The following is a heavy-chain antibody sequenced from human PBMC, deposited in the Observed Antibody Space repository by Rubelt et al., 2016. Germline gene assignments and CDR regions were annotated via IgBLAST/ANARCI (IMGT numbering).Heavy chain of an antibody. Sequence: QLQLQESGPGLVKPSETLSLTCTVSGGSISSSSYYWGWIRQPPGQGLEWIGSAYYSGSTYYSPSLKSRVTISVETAKNQFPRKLRSVTAADTALYYWARGVAAAGSSYYYGMDVWGQGTTVTVSS. J-gene: IGHJ6*02. V-gene: IGHV4-39*01. D-gene: IGHD6-13*01. CDR2: AYYSGST. CDR3: ARGVAAAGSSYYYGMDV. CDR1: GGSISSSSYY.